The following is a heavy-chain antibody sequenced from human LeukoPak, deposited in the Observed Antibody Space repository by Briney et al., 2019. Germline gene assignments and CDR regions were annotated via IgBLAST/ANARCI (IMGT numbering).Heavy chain of an antibody. V-gene: IGHV3-49*04. CDR2: IRSKAYGGTT. CDR3: TGYNWFDP. Sequence: GGSLRLSCTASGFTFGGYAMNWVRQAPGKGLEWVGFIRSKAYGGTTEYAASVKGRFTVSRDDSKSIAYLQMNSLKTEDTAVYYCTGYNWFDPWGRGTLVTVSS. J-gene: IGHJ5*02. CDR1: GFTFGGYA.